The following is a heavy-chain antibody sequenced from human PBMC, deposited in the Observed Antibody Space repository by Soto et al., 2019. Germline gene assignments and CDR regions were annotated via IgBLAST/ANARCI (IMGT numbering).Heavy chain of an antibody. CDR2: INPNSGGT. D-gene: IGHD3-10*01. J-gene: IGHJ6*02. Sequence: ASVKVSCKASGYMFTGYNMHWVRQAPGQGLEWMGWINPNSGGTNYAQKFQGRVTMTRDMSSSTAYMELSRLRSDDPDVYYCVRVVTMVRGARVYGMDVWGQGATVTVSS. CDR1: GYMFTGYN. V-gene: IGHV1-2*02. CDR3: VRVVTMVRGARVYGMDV.